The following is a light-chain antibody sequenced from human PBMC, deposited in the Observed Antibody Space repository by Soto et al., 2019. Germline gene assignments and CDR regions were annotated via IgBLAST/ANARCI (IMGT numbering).Light chain of an antibody. J-gene: IGKJ2*01. CDR3: QQYGSSPPT. CDR2: GAS. Sequence: EIVLTHSQGPLSFSPGARANLSCRASQGVSSDSLAWYQQKPGQAPRLLIYGASSRATGIPDRFSGSGSGTDFTLTVSRLEHEDFAVFYCQQYGSSPPTLGQGTKV. CDR1: QGVSSDS. V-gene: IGKV3-20*01.